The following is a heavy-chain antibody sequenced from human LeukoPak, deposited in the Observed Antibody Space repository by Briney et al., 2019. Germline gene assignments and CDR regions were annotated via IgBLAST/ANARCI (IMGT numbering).Heavy chain of an antibody. Sequence: TGGSLRLSCAASGFTFSRHAVSWVRQAPGKGLEWVSAISGSGGSTYYADSVKGRFTISRDNSKNTLYLQMNSRRAEDTAVYYCAKATRVVGPTSNDYWGQGTLVTVSS. CDR3: AKATRVVGPTSNDY. J-gene: IGHJ4*02. D-gene: IGHD3-22*01. CDR2: ISGSGGST. V-gene: IGHV3-23*01. CDR1: GFTFSRHA.